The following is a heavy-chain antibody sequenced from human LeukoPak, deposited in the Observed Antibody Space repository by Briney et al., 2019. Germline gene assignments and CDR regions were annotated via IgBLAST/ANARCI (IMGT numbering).Heavy chain of an antibody. CDR3: AREGYSSGWYFDY. Sequence: GGSLRLSCAASGFTFSSYSMNWVRQAPGKGLEWVSSISSSSSYIYYADSAKGRFTVSRDNAKNSLYLQMNSLRAEDTAVYYCAREGYSSGWYFDYWGQGTLVTVSS. V-gene: IGHV3-21*01. D-gene: IGHD6-19*01. J-gene: IGHJ4*02. CDR1: GFTFSSYS. CDR2: ISSSSSYI.